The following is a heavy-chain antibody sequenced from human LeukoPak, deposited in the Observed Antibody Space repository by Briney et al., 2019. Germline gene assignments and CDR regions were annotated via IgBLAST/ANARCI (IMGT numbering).Heavy chain of an antibody. V-gene: IGHV4-34*01. Sequence: SETLSLTCAVYGGSFSGYYWSWIRQPPGKGLEWIGGINHRGSTNYNPSLKSRVTISVDTSKNQFSLKLSSVTAADTAVYYCARARGITMIVVVTHYFDYWGQGTLVTVSS. CDR2: INHRGST. CDR1: GGSFSGYY. J-gene: IGHJ4*02. CDR3: ARARGITMIVVVTHYFDY. D-gene: IGHD3-22*01.